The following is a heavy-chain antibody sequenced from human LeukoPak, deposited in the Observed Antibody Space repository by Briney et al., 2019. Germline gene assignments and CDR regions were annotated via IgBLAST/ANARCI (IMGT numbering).Heavy chain of an antibody. CDR1: GFTFSSYA. CDR2: ISSNGGST. J-gene: IGHJ3*02. D-gene: IGHD4-23*01. Sequence: DPGGSLRLSCAASGFTFSSYAMPWVRQAPGKGLEYVSAISSNGGSTYYANSVKGRFTISGDNSKNTLYLQMGSLRAEDTAVYYCARRPYGGNSLGAFDIWGQGTMVTVSS. V-gene: IGHV3-64*01. CDR3: ARRPYGGNSLGAFDI.